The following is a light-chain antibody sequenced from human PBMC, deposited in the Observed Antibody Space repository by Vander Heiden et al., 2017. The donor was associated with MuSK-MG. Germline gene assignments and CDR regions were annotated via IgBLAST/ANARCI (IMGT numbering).Light chain of an antibody. V-gene: IGLV1-40*01. Sequence: QSVLTQPPSVSGAPGERVTISSTGSRPSATVVFDVHWYQQIPGTAPRLLIVVNDNRASGVPRRFSASTSGTSDSPTTTALQTEDEAVDDGYSYDYRGRGSVIFGGGTKLTVL. CDR3: YSYDYRGRGSVI. CDR2: VND. J-gene: IGLJ2*01. CDR1: RPSATVVFD.